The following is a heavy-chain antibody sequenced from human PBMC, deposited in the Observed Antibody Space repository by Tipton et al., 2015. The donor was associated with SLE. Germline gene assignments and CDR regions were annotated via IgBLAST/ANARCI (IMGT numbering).Heavy chain of an antibody. V-gene: IGHV4-34*01. CDR1: GGSFSGYY. Sequence: TLSLTCAVYGGSFSGYYWSWIRQPPGKGLEWIGEINHRGSSKYNPSLKSRVTISVDTSKKQFSLKLRSVTAADTAVYYCARGIVAAFFYWGQGTLVTVSS. CDR2: INHRGSS. D-gene: IGHD6-6*01. CDR3: ARGIVAAFFY. J-gene: IGHJ4*02.